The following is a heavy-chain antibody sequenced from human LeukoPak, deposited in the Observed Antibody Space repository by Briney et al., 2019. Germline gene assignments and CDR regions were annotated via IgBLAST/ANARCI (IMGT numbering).Heavy chain of an antibody. D-gene: IGHD3-10*01. J-gene: IGHJ5*02. Sequence: GGSLRLSCAASGFTFSNYWMSWVRQAPGKGLEWVANIKQDGSEKYYVDSVKGRSTISRDNAKNSLYPQMNSLRAEDTAVYYCARDILYYGSGSYFDWFDPWGQGTLVTVSS. CDR3: ARDILYYGSGSYFDWFDP. CDR2: IKQDGSEK. V-gene: IGHV3-7*01. CDR1: GFTFSNYW.